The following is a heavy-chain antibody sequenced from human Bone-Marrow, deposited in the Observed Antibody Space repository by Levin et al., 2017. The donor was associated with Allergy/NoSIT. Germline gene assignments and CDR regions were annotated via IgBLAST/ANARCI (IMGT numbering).Heavy chain of an antibody. V-gene: IGHV3-48*03. Sequence: GGSLRLSCAASGFTFSSYEMNWVRQAPGKGLEWVSYISSSGSTIYYADSVKGRFTISRDNAKNSLYLQMNSLRAEDTAVYYCARKSYCSGGSCYNHIYFDYWGQGTLVTVSS. CDR2: ISSSGSTI. D-gene: IGHD2-15*01. J-gene: IGHJ4*02. CDR3: ARKSYCSGGSCYNHIYFDY. CDR1: GFTFSSYE.